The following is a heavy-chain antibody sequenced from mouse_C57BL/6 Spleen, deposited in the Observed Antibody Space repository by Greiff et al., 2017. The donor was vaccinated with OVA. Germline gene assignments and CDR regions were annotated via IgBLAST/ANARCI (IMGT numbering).Heavy chain of an antibody. D-gene: IGHD1-1*01. Sequence: QVHVKQSGAELVRPGASVTLSCKASGYTFTDYEMHWVKQTPVHGLEWIGAIDPETGGTAYNQKFKGKAILTADKSSSTAYMELRSLTSEDSAVYYCTRDGSSEGNFDVWGTGTTVTVSS. J-gene: IGHJ1*03. CDR1: GYTFTDYE. CDR3: TRDGSSEGNFDV. CDR2: IDPETGGT. V-gene: IGHV1-15*01.